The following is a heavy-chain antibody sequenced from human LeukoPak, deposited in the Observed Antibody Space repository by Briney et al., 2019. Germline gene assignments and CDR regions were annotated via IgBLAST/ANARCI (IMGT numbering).Heavy chain of an antibody. CDR3: ARGSYGDYVWNY. V-gene: IGHV1-46*01. Sequence: ASVTVSFKASGYTFTTYYMHWVRQAPGQGLEWMGIINPSGGSTSYAQKFQGRVTMTRDTSTSIVYMELSSLRSEDTAVYYCARGSYGDYVWNYWGQGTLVTVSS. CDR2: INPSGGST. D-gene: IGHD4-17*01. CDR1: GYTFTTYY. J-gene: IGHJ4*02.